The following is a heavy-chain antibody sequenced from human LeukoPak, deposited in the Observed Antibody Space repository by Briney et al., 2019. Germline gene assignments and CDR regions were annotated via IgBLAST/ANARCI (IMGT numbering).Heavy chain of an antibody. Sequence: GGSLRLSCAASGFTFSNYAMNWVRQAPGKGLEWVSIISGSGDRTYYTDSVKGRFTISRDSSKYTLYLQMNSLRAEDTAVYYCAKAPVTTCRGAYCYPFDYWGQGTLVTVSS. CDR1: GFTFSNYA. CDR3: AKAPVTTCRGAYCYPFDY. D-gene: IGHD2-21*01. J-gene: IGHJ4*02. CDR2: ISGSGDRT. V-gene: IGHV3-23*01.